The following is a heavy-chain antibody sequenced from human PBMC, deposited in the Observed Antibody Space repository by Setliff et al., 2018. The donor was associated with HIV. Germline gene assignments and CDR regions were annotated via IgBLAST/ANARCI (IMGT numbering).Heavy chain of an antibody. Sequence: PSETLSLTCVVYGGSFSDYYWTWIRQPPEKGLEWIGYIYTSGITNYNPSLKSRVTMSVDTSKNQFSLKLSSVTAADTAVYYCARDYSGWYYFDCWGQGTLVTVSS. J-gene: IGHJ4*02. V-gene: IGHV4-4*08. D-gene: IGHD6-19*01. CDR2: IYTSGIT. CDR3: ARDYSGWYYFDC. CDR1: GGSFSDYY.